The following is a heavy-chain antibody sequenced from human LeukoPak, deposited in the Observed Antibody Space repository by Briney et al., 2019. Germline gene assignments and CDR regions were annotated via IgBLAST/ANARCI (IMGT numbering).Heavy chain of an antibody. CDR1: GFTFSVYG. CDR3: AKAPYTSSAYFFDS. Sequence: TGGSLRLSCAASGFTFSVYGMHWVRQAPGKGLEWVAFVRYDGSNKYYADSVKGRFTISRDDSKSTLYLQMNSLRAEDTALYYCAKAPYTSSAYFFDSWGQGTLVTVSS. D-gene: IGHD6-13*01. J-gene: IGHJ4*02. V-gene: IGHV3-30*02. CDR2: VRYDGSNK.